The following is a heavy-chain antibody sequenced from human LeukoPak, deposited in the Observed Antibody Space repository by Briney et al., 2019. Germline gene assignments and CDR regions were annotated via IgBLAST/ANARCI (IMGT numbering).Heavy chain of an antibody. J-gene: IGHJ4*02. CDR3: AKESGKFDH. CDR2: ISADGGST. Sequence: GGSLRLSCVASGLNFDDSAMHWVRQAPGKGLEWVSLISADGGSTFSADSVKGRFSTSRDNSKNSLYLQMNSLRSEDTAMYYCAKESGKFDHWGQGTLVAVSS. D-gene: IGHD3-16*01. CDR1: GLNFDDSA. V-gene: IGHV3-43*02.